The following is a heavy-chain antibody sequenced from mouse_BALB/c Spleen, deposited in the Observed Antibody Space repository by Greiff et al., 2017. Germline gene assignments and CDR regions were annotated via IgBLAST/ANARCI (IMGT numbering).Heavy chain of an antibody. Sequence: EVHLVESGGGLVQPGGSLKLSCAASGFTFSSYTMSWVRQTPEKRLEWVAYISNGGGSTYYPDTVKGRFTISRDNAKNTLYLQMSSLKSEDTAMYYCARGGNPYAMDYWGQGTSVTVSS. CDR1: GFTFSSYT. V-gene: IGHV5-12-2*01. D-gene: IGHD2-1*01. J-gene: IGHJ4*01. CDR2: ISNGGGST. CDR3: ARGGNPYAMDY.